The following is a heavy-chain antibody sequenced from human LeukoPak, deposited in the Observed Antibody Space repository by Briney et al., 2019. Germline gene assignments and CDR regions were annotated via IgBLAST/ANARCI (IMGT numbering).Heavy chain of an antibody. CDR3: ARGIPAANGGYYYYYMDV. Sequence: ASVKVSCKASGGTFSSYALTWVRQAPGQGLEWMGGIMSMFGTAKYAQKFQGRVTITADESTSTAYMELSSLRSEDTAVYYCARGIPAANGGYYYYYMDVWGKGTTVTVSS. CDR1: GGTFSSYA. J-gene: IGHJ6*03. D-gene: IGHD2-2*01. V-gene: IGHV1-69*13. CDR2: IMSMFGTA.